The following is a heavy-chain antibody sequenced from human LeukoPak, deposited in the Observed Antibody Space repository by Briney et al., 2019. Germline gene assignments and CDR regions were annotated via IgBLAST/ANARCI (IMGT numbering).Heavy chain of an antibody. D-gene: IGHD6-13*01. Sequence: ASVKVSCEASGYTFTSYDVNWVRQATGQGLEWMGWMNPNSGNTGYAQKFQGRVTMTRNTSISTAYMELSSLRSEDTAVYYCARGIIAAAGTFDYWGQGTLVTVSS. V-gene: IGHV1-8*01. J-gene: IGHJ4*02. CDR2: MNPNSGNT. CDR1: GYTFTSYD. CDR3: ARGIIAAAGTFDY.